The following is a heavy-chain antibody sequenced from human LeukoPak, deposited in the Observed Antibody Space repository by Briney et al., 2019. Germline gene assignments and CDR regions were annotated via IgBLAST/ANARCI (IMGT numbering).Heavy chain of an antibody. V-gene: IGHV1-18*01. D-gene: IGHD1-7*01. CDR2: ISAYNGQT. CDR3: AGVAGFYWNSDSFDY. CDR1: GYPFITSG. Sequence: GAPVKLSCKASGYPFITSGISWVRESPGHGLEWRGWISAYNGQTKYAQKVQGRVTMTTDTSTKTAYMELRSLGSDDTAVYYCAGVAGFYWNSDSFDYWGQGTQVTVSS. J-gene: IGHJ4*02.